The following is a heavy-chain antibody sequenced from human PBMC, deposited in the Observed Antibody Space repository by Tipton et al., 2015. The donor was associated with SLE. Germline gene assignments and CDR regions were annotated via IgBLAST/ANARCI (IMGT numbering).Heavy chain of an antibody. Sequence: TLSLTCDVSGGSISSGNWWTWVRQPPGKGLEWIGEIYHSGNVNYKASLRSRVTLSIDKFRNQFSMMLTSVTAADTAVYYCATYYFGSGSLSPPVYHGMDVWGQGTTVTVSS. V-gene: IGHV4/OR15-8*02. J-gene: IGHJ6*02. CDR2: IYHSGNV. D-gene: IGHD3-10*01. CDR1: GGSISSGNW. CDR3: ATYYFGSGSLSPPVYHGMDV.